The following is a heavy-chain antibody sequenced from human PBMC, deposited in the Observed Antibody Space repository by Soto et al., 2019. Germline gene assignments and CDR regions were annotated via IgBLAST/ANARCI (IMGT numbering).Heavy chain of an antibody. D-gene: IGHD3-10*01. CDR2: INAGNGNT. J-gene: IGHJ4*02. CDR1: GYTLTSYA. V-gene: IGHV1-3*01. CDR3: ARGSGLTYFDY. Sequence: QVQLVQSGAEVKKPGASVKVSCKASGYTLTSYAMHWVRQAPGQRLEWMGWINAGNGNTKYSQKFQGRVTITRDTSASTAYMELSSLRSEDTAVYYCARGSGLTYFDYWGQGTLVTVSS.